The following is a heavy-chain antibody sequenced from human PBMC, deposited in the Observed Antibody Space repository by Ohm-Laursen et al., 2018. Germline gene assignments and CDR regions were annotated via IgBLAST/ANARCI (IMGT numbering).Heavy chain of an antibody. J-gene: IGHJ4*02. D-gene: IGHD6-19*01. CDR2: IIPIFGKA. CDR1: GRILTSYC. CDR3: ARAPAISGWYDYFDY. Sequence: SVTASCTPSGRILTSYCVSWARQPPGQGLEWMGGIIPIFGKANYSQKIQGIITINARESTNSAYMELSSLRSEDTAVYYCARAPAISGWYDYFDYWGQGTLVTVSS. V-gene: IGHV1-69*13.